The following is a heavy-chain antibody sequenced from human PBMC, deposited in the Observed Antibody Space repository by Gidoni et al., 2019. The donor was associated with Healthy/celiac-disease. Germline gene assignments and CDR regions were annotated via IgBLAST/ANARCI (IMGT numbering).Heavy chain of an antibody. CDR1: GGTLSSYA. J-gene: IGHJ5*02. Sequence: QVQLVQSGAEVKKPGSSVKVSCTASGGTLSSYAISWVRQAPGQGLEWMGGIIPIFGTANYAQKFQGRVTITADESTSTAYMELSSLRSEDTAVYYCARRASRYCSSTSCPNCFDPWGQGTLVTVSS. D-gene: IGHD2-2*01. CDR3: ARRASRYCSSTSCPNCFDP. V-gene: IGHV1-69*01. CDR2: IIPIFGTA.